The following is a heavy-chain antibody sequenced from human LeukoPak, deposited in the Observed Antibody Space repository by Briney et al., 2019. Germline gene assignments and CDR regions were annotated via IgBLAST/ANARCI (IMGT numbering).Heavy chain of an antibody. CDR2: ISSSSSYI. Sequence: GGSLRLSCAASGFTFSSYSMNWVRQAPGKGLEWVSSISSSSSYIYYAASVKGRFTISRDNAKNSLYLQMNSLRAEDTAVYYCARTTVTPDAFDIWGQGTMVTVSS. V-gene: IGHV3-21*01. D-gene: IGHD4-17*01. CDR3: ARTTVTPDAFDI. J-gene: IGHJ3*02. CDR1: GFTFSSYS.